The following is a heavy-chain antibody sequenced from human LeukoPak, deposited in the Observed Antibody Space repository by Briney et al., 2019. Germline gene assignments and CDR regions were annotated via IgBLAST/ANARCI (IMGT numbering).Heavy chain of an antibody. CDR3: ARDSTSWNYFDS. V-gene: IGHV4-34*01. D-gene: IGHD6-13*01. CDR1: GGSFSGYY. J-gene: IGHJ4*02. Sequence: SETLSLTCAVYGGSFSGYYWSWIRQPPGKGLEWIGEINHSGSTNYNPSLKSRVTISVDTSKNQFSLKLSSVTAADTAVYYCARDSTSWNYFDSWGLGALVTVSS. CDR2: INHSGST.